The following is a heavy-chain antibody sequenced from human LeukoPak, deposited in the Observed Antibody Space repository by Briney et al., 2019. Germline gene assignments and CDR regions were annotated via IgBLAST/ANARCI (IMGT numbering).Heavy chain of an antibody. CDR1: GGPISSYY. CDR2: INYSGSS. D-gene: IGHD3-9*01. V-gene: IGHV4-59*01. Sequence: SETLSLTCTVSGGPISSYYWSWVRQPPGKGLEWIGYINYSGSSDYNPSLKSRVSFSVDTSKDQFSLRLSSVTAADTAVYYCGRRTYYDTLTGYNYWYFDLWGRGTLVTVSS. J-gene: IGHJ2*01. CDR3: GRRTYYDTLTGYNYWYFDL.